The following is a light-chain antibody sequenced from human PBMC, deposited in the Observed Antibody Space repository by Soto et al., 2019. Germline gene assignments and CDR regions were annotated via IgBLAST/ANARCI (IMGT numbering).Light chain of an antibody. J-gene: IGKJ4*01. CDR3: QQVNGYPRDIT. V-gene: IGKV1-39*01. Sequence: DIQMTQSPSSLSASVGDRVTITCRASQSISSYLNWYQQKPGKAPKLLIYAASTLQSGVPSRFSGSGSGTDFTLTISSLQPEDFATYYCQQVNGYPRDITFGGGTKV. CDR1: QSISSY. CDR2: AAS.